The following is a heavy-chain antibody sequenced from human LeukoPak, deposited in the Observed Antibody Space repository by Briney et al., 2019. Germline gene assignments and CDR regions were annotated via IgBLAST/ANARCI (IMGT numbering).Heavy chain of an antibody. Sequence: GRSLRLSCAASGFTFGSYAMHWVRQAPGKGLEWVAVISYDGSNKYYADSVKGRFTISRDNSKNTLYLQMNSLRAEDTAVYYCARDGDYDSSGYPFFDYWGQGTLVTDSS. CDR3: ARDGDYDSSGYPFFDY. J-gene: IGHJ4*02. D-gene: IGHD3-22*01. CDR2: ISYDGSNK. CDR1: GFTFGSYA. V-gene: IGHV3-30-3*01.